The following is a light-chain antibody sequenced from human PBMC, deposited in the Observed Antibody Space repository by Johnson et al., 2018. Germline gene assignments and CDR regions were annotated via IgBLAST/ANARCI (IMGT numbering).Light chain of an antibody. Sequence: QSVLTQPPSVSAAPGQKVTISCSGSSSNIGNNYVSWYQQLPGTAPKLLIYENNKRPSGIPDRFSGSTSGTSATLGNTGLQTGDEADYYCGTWDSSVSAGNVFGTGTKVTVL. CDR1: SSNIGNNY. V-gene: IGLV1-51*02. CDR2: ENN. CDR3: GTWDSSVSAGNV. J-gene: IGLJ1*01.